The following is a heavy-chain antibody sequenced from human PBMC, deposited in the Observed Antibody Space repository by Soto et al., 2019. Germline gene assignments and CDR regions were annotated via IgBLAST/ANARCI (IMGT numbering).Heavy chain of an antibody. J-gene: IGHJ6*02. D-gene: IGHD3-9*01. V-gene: IGHV4-59*01. Sequence: SETLSLTCTVSGGSISSYYWSWIRQPPGKGLEWIGYIYYSGSTNYNPSLKSRVTISVDTSKNQFSLKLSSVTAADTAVYYCARVGDYDILTGSNYYYYGMDVWGQGTTVTVSS. CDR1: GGSISSYY. CDR3: ARVGDYDILTGSNYYYYGMDV. CDR2: IYYSGST.